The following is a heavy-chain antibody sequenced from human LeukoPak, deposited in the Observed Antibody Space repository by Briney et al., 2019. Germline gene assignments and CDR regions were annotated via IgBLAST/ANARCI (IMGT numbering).Heavy chain of an antibody. Sequence: SETLSLTCTVSGGSISSGGYSWSWIRQPPGKGLEWIGYIYHSGSTYYSPSLKSRVTISVDRSKNQFSLKLSSVTAADTAVYYCARGGPAGGWFDPWGQGTLVTVSS. CDR3: ARGGPAGGWFDP. V-gene: IGHV4-30-2*01. J-gene: IGHJ5*02. CDR2: IYHSGST. CDR1: GGSISSGGYS.